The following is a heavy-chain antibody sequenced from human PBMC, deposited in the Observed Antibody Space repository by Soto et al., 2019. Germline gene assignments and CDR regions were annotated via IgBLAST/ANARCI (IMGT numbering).Heavy chain of an antibody. CDR3: AGVDPAFIFDI. Sequence: GGSLRLSCAASGFTFSSYWMSWVRQAPGKGLEWVANIKQDGSEKYYVDSVKGRFTISRDNAKNSLYLQMNSLRAEDTAVYYCAGVDPAFIFDIWGQGTMVTVSS. CDR1: GFTFSSYW. CDR2: IKQDGSEK. J-gene: IGHJ3*02. V-gene: IGHV3-7*01.